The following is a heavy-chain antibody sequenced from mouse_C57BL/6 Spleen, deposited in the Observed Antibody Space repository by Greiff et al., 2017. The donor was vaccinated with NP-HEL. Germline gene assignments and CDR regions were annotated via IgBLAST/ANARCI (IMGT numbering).Heavy chain of an antibody. D-gene: IGHD1-1*01. Sequence: VQLKQSGPELVKPGASVKISCKASGYSFTDYNMNWVKQSNGKSLEWIGVINPNYGTTSYNQKFKGKATLTVDQSSSTAYMQLNSLTSEDSAVYYCARSYGYGSSFYFDYWGQGTTLTVSS. CDR2: INPNYGTT. J-gene: IGHJ2*01. CDR1: GYSFTDYN. CDR3: ARSYGYGSSFYFDY. V-gene: IGHV1-39*01.